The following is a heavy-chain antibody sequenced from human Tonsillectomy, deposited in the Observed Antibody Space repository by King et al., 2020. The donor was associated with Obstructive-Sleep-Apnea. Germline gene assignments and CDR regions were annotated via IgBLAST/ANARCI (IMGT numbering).Heavy chain of an antibody. CDR1: GFTFSTYA. J-gene: IGHJ6*02. Sequence: VKLVESGGGVVQPGRSLRLSCEASGFTFSTYAMHWVRQAAGKGLEWVAILSYDGSNQYYAASVKGRFTISRDNSKNTLFLQMNSLRAEDTAVYYCARDLDIVFVMDVWGQGTTVTVSS. V-gene: IGHV3-30*04. D-gene: IGHD2-2*03. CDR2: LSYDGSNQ. CDR3: ARDLDIVFVMDV.